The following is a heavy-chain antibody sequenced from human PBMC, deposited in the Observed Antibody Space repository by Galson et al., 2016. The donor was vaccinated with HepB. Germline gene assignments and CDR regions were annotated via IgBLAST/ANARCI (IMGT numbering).Heavy chain of an antibody. CDR3: ARGHFTTYYYDNSGYSSGDY. D-gene: IGHD3-22*01. Sequence: SLRLSCAASGFTFSSYGMDWVRQAPGKGLEWVAVIWYDGSNKYYADSVKGRFTISRDNSKNTLYLQMNSLRVEDTAVYYCARGHFTTYYYDNSGYSSGDYWGQGTLVTFSS. CDR1: GFTFSSYG. CDR2: IWYDGSNK. V-gene: IGHV3-33*01. J-gene: IGHJ4*02.